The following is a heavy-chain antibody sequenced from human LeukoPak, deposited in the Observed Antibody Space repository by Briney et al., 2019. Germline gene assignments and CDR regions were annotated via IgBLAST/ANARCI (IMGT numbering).Heavy chain of an antibody. D-gene: IGHD3-22*01. CDR3: AKVAPDYYDSSGPFDY. CDR2: ISYDGSNK. CDR1: GFTFSSYG. Sequence: HPGESLRLSCAASGFTFSSYGMHWVRQAPGKGLEWVAVISYDGSNKYYADSVKGRFTISRDNSKNTLYLQMNSLRAEDTAVYYCAKVAPDYYDSSGPFDYWGQGTLVTVSS. J-gene: IGHJ4*02. V-gene: IGHV3-30*18.